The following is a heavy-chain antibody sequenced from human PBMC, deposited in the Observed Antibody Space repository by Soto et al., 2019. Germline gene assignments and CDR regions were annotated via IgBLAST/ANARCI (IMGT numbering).Heavy chain of an antibody. V-gene: IGHV1-69*13. CDR1: GGTFSSYA. D-gene: IGHD5-18*01. CDR3: ASRSQIGYPPGGFDY. J-gene: IGHJ4*02. Sequence: ASVKVSCKASGGTFSSYAISWVRQAPGQGLEWMGGIIPIFGTANYAQKFQGRVTITADESTSTAYMELSSLRSEDTAVYYCASRSQIGYPPGGFDYWGQGTLVTVSS. CDR2: IIPIFGTA.